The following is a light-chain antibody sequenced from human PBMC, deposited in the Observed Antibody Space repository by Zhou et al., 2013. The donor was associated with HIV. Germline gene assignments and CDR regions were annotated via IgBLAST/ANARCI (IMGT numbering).Light chain of an antibody. CDR1: QDIRSA. J-gene: IGKJ4*01. V-gene: IGKV1-27*01. Sequence: EIQVTQSPSSLSASVGDRVTITCRASQDIRSALAWYQQRPGKVPKLLIYAASTLQSGVPSRFSGSGSGTDFSLTISSLQPEDVATYYCQKYNMAPLTFGGGTKVEIK. CDR2: AAS. CDR3: QKYNMAPLT.